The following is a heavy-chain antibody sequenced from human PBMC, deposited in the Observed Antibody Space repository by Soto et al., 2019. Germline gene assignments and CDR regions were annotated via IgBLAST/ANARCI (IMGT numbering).Heavy chain of an antibody. CDR1: GDTFTGYY. D-gene: IGHD5-12*01. CDR2: INPNSGVT. Sequence: QVQLVQSGAEVKKPGASVTVSCRASGDTFTGYYMHWVRQAPGQGLEWMGWINPNSGVTKYAQKFQGWVTMTRERSIRTVYMELSRLRSDDTAVYYCARESGGATATLDYYYFYMDVWGTGTTVTVSS. V-gene: IGHV1-2*04. CDR3: ARESGGATATLDYYYFYMDV. J-gene: IGHJ6*03.